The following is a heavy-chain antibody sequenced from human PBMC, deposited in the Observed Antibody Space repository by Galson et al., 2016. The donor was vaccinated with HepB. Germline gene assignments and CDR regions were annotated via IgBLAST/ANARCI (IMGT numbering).Heavy chain of an antibody. CDR2: ISASGGNT. Sequence: SLRLSCAASGFPLRSYAMSWVRQAPGKGLEWVSAISASGGNTYYADSVMGRFTISRHHSKNTLYLQMNSLRAEDTAIYYCAKDIPPRGHDAFDIWGRGTMVTVSS. CDR1: GFPLRSYA. CDR3: AKDIPPRGHDAFDI. D-gene: IGHD2-21*01. V-gene: IGHV3-23*01. J-gene: IGHJ3*02.